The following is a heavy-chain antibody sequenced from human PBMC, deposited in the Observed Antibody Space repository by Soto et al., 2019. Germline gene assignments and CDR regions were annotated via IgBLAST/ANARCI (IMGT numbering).Heavy chain of an antibody. Sequence: SETLSLTCTVSGGSVSSGSYYWSWIRQPPGKGLEWIGYIYYSGSTNYNPSLKSRVTISVDTSKNQFSLKLSSVTAADTAVYYCARGVTYYYDSSGYYPFDYWGQGTLVTVSS. V-gene: IGHV4-61*01. CDR2: IYYSGST. J-gene: IGHJ4*02. CDR1: GGSVSSGSYY. CDR3: ARGVTYYYDSSGYYPFDY. D-gene: IGHD3-22*01.